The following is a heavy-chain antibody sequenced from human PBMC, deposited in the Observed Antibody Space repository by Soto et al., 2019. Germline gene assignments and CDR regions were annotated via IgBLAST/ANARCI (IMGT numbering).Heavy chain of an antibody. Sequence: QVQLVQSGAEVKKPGASVKVSCKTSGYTFTSHDINWVRQAPGQGLEWMGWMTPNIGKTGYAQKLQGRVTMTRNTSIATAYMELSSLRFDDTAVYYCAYERSVYSYDAFDVWGQGTMVTVSS. D-gene: IGHD5-18*01. V-gene: IGHV1-8*02. CDR3: AYERSVYSYDAFDV. J-gene: IGHJ3*01. CDR2: MTPNIGKT. CDR1: GYTFTSHD.